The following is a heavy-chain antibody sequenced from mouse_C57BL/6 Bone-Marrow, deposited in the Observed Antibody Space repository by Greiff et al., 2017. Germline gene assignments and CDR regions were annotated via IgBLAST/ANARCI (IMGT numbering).Heavy chain of an antibody. V-gene: IGHV5-16*01. Sequence: VKLMESEGGLVQPGSSMKLSCTASGFTFSDYYMAWVRQVPEKGLEWVANINYVGSSTYYLDSLKSRFIISRDNAKNILYLQMSSLKSEDTATYYCARDRGFYYAMDYWGQGTSVTVSS. CDR3: ARDRGFYYAMDY. CDR2: INYVGSST. D-gene: IGHD3-1*01. CDR1: GFTFSDYY. J-gene: IGHJ4*01.